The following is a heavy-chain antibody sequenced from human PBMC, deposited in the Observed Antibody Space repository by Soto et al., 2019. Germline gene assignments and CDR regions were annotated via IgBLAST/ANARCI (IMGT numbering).Heavy chain of an antibody. CDR3: ARQWLDSYYFDY. D-gene: IGHD6-19*01. CDR1: GFTFSSYA. V-gene: IGHV3-64*01. CDR2: ISSNGGST. Sequence: PGGSLRLSCAASGFTFSSYAMHWVRQAPGKELEYVSAISSNGGSTYYANSVKGRFTISRDNSKNTLYLQMGSLRAEDMAVYYCARQWLDSYYFDYWGQGTLVTVSS. J-gene: IGHJ4*02.